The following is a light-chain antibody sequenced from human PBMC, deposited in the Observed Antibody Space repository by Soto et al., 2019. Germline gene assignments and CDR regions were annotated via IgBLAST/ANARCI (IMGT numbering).Light chain of an antibody. CDR1: QSVSSNY. J-gene: IGKJ1*01. CDR3: QQYGSLSWT. CDR2: GAS. V-gene: IGKV3-20*01. Sequence: DIVLTQSPGTLSLSPGERATLSCRASQSVSSNYLAWYQQKPGQAPRLLIHGASTRATGVPDRFSGSGSGTDCTLTISRLEPEDFAVYHCQQYGSLSWTFGQGTKVEIK.